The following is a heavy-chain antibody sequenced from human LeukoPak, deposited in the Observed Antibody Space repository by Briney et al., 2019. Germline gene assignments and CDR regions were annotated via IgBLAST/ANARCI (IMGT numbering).Heavy chain of an antibody. CDR3: TRGLHDY. CDR2: MTEDGNNE. CDR1: AFTISGYW. Sequence: GGSLRLSCAASAFTISGYWMNWVRQAPGKGLEWVASMTEDGNNEFHVDSVKGRFTISGDNAKNSLYLQMNSLRADDTAVYYCTRGLHDYWGQGTLVTVS. D-gene: IGHD2-15*01. J-gene: IGHJ4*02. V-gene: IGHV3-7*01.